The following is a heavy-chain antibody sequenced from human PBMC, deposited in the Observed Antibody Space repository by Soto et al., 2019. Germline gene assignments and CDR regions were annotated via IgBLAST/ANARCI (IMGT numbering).Heavy chain of an antibody. CDR2: ISYDGSNK. J-gene: IGHJ4*02. V-gene: IGHV3-30*18. Sequence: GGSLRLSCAASGFTFSSYGMHWVRQAPGKGLEWVAVISYDGSNKYYADSVKGRFTISSDNSKNTLYLQMNSLRAEDTAVYYCAKESAPFDYWGQGTLLTVSS. CDR1: GFTFSSYG. CDR3: AKESAPFDY.